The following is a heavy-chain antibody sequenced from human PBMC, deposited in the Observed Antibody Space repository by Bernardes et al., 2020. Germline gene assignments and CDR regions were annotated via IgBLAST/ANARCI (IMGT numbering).Heavy chain of an antibody. CDR2: ISAYNGNT. V-gene: IGHV1-18*01. CDR1: GYTFTSFG. J-gene: IGHJ5*02. Sequence: ASVKVSCKASGYTFTSFGINWVRQAPGQGLEWMGWISAYNGNTNYAQNLRGRVTMTTDTSTSTAYMELRSLRSDDTAVYYCAGDWGGYDSSDYYGRFDPWGQGPLVTVSS. CDR3: AGDWGGYDSSDYYGRFDP. D-gene: IGHD3-22*01.